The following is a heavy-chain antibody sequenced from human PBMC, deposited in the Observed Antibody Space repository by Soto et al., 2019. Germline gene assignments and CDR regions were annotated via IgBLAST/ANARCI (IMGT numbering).Heavy chain of an antibody. D-gene: IGHD3-22*01. J-gene: IGHJ5*02. CDR1: GYTFTSYG. V-gene: IGHV1-18*01. CDR3: AIDPARDYYDSSGYPPPSWFDP. CDR2: ISAYNGNT. Sequence: ASVKVSCKASGYTFTSYGISWVRQAPGQGLEWMGWISAYNGNTNYAQKLQGRVTMTTDTSTSTAYMELRSLRSDDTAVYYCAIDPARDYYDSSGYPPPSWFDPWGQGTLVTVSS.